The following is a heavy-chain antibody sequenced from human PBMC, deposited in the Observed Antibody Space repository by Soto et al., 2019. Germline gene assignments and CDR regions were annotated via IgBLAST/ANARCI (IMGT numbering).Heavy chain of an antibody. Sequence: EVQLVESGGGLVQPGGSLRLSCAASGFTVSSNYMSWVRQAPGKGLEWVSVIYSGGSTYYADSVKGRFTISRDNSKNTLYLQMISLRAEDTAVYYCARDMAAGSGSDYFDYWGQGTLVTVSS. J-gene: IGHJ4*02. CDR2: IYSGGST. CDR1: GFTVSSNY. CDR3: ARDMAAGSGSDYFDY. V-gene: IGHV3-66*01. D-gene: IGHD3-10*01.